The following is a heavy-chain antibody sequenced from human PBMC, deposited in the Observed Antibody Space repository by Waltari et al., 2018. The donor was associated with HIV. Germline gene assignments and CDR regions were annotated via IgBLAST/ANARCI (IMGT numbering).Heavy chain of an antibody. V-gene: IGHV4-34*01. CDR1: GGSFSGYQ. CDR3: ARGGKLWFGELVVGYYHYGLDV. Sequence: QVQLQQWGAGLLKPSETLSLTCAVYGGSFSGYQWSWIRQPPGKGLEWIGEINQSGSTNYKQSLKRRVTISADTSKNQFSLKLSSVTAADTAVYYCARGGKLWFGELVVGYYHYGLDVWGRGTTVTVSS. CDR2: INQSGST. J-gene: IGHJ6*02. D-gene: IGHD3-10*01.